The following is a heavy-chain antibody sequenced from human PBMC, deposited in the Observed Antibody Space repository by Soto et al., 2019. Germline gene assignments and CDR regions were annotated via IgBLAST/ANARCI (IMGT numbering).Heavy chain of an antibody. CDR2: INHSGST. CDR1: SFSGYY. CDR3: ARVSPSGIIEDSYYDILTGYYNSLYFDY. D-gene: IGHD3-9*01. Sequence: SFSGYYWSWIRQPPGKGLEWIGEINHSGSTNYNPSLKSRVTISVDTSKNQFSLKLSSVTAADTAVYYCARVSPSGIIEDSYYDILTGYYNSLYFDYWGQGTLVTVSS. V-gene: IGHV4-34*01. J-gene: IGHJ4*02.